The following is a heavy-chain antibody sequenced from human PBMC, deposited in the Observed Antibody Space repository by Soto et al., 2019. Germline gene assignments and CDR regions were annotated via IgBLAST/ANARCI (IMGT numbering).Heavy chain of an antibody. CDR2: ISSSSSYI. J-gene: IGHJ3*02. CDR3: STDQRGGNAFEI. D-gene: IGHD3-16*01. Sequence: GGSLRLSCAASGFTFSSYSMNWVRQAPGKGLEWVSSISSSSSYIYYAVSVNGRFYSSRDNAKNSLYLQMNSLRDEDTAAYYCSTDQRGGNAFEIWGQGTMVTV. CDR1: GFTFSSYS. V-gene: IGHV3-21*01.